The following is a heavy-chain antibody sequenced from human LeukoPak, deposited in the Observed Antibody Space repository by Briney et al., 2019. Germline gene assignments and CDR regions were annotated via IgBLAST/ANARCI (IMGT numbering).Heavy chain of an antibody. CDR1: GFSFSIYA. J-gene: IGHJ5*02. D-gene: IGHD6-19*01. CDR3: AKRGAGSGGLHH. CDR2: FFSDTGKT. V-gene: IGHV3-23*05. Sequence: GGSLRLSCAAPGFSFSIYAMPGVRKAPGRGLEGASTFFSDTGKTDYADSVKGRFTISIDISKNVLYLQMSNLRVEDTAVYYCAKRGAGSGGLHHWGQGTLVPVSS.